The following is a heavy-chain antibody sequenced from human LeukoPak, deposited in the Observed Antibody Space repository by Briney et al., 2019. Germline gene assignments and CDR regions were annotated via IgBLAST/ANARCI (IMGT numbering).Heavy chain of an antibody. J-gene: IGHJ4*02. D-gene: IGHD3/OR15-3a*01. CDR3: ASQTGSGLFILP. CDR2: IYYSGNT. V-gene: IGHV4-39*01. Sequence: SETLSLTCTVSGVSISSSNSYWGWIRQPPGKGLEWIGSIYYSGNTYYNASPKSQVSISIDTSKNQFSLRLTSVTAADTAVYYCASQTGSGLFILPGGQGTLVTVSS. CDR1: GVSISSSNSY.